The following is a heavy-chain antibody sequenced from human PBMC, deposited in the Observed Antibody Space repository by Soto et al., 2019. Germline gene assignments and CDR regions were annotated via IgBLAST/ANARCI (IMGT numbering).Heavy chain of an antibody. CDR2: IYQSGST. J-gene: IGHJ3*02. D-gene: IGHD3-22*01. CDR3: ARELLFYDSDGFSWDDVFDI. Sequence: SETLSLTCAVSGGSLSSSAYSWSWIRQPPGKGLEWIGFIYQSGSTYYNPSLKSRVTMSLDRPKNQFSLKLSSVTAADTAVYYCARELLFYDSDGFSWDDVFDIWGQGTMVTVSS. CDR1: GGSLSSSAYS. V-gene: IGHV4-30-2*01.